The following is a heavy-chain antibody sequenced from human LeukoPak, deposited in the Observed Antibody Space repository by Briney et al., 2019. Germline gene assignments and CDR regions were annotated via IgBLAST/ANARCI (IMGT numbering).Heavy chain of an antibody. J-gene: IGHJ4*02. CDR3: ARGAPPDS. CDR2: IYNSGST. V-gene: IGHV4-31*03. Sequence: PSHTLSLTCIVSGASFSTGDYYWTWIRQHPGKGLEWIGYIYNSGSTYYNPSLKSRVTISVDTSKNHFSLRLTSVTAADSAVYYCARGAPPDSWGQGTLVTVSS. CDR1: GASFSTGDYY.